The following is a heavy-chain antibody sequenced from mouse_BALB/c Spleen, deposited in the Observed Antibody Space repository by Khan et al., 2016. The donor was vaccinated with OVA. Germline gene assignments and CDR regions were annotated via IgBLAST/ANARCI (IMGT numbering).Heavy chain of an antibody. CDR2: IVPGSDST. J-gene: IGHJ2*01. CDR3: ARAIGGKVPLDY. CDR1: GYTFTSYW. Sequence: DLVKPGASVKLSCKASGYTFTSYWINWIKQRPGQGLEWIGRIVPGSDSTYYNEMFKGKATLTVDTSSSTAYIQLSSLSSEDATVYSCARAIGGKVPLDYWGQGTTLPISS. V-gene: IGHV1S41*01. D-gene: IGHD2-14*01.